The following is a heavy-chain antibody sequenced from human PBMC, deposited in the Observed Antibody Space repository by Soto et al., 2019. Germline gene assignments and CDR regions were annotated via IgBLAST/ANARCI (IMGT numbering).Heavy chain of an antibody. Sequence: GTLLLPCSASGCNFNSYTINWVRQAPGKRLEWLSSISSSGYIFSTDSVRGLFTISRDNAKNSVYLHINSLRAEDTAVYFCARDCSGGSCYPEMDVWGQGTKVTVYS. CDR3: ARDCSGGSCYPEMDV. J-gene: IGHJ6*02. D-gene: IGHD2-15*01. CDR2: ISSSGYI. CDR1: GCNFNSYT. V-gene: IGHV3-21*01.